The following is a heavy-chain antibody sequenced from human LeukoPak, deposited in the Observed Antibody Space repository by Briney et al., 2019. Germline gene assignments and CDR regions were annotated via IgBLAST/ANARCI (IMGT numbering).Heavy chain of an antibody. Sequence: SETLSLTCTVSGGSISSSSYYWGWIRQPPGKGLEWIGSIYYSGSTYYNPSLKSRVTISVDRSKNQFSLKLSSVTAADTAVYYCARGADYDSSGYGMDVWGQGTTVTVSS. CDR3: ARGADYDSSGYGMDV. J-gene: IGHJ6*02. V-gene: IGHV4-39*07. D-gene: IGHD3-22*01. CDR1: GGSISSSSYY. CDR2: IYYSGST.